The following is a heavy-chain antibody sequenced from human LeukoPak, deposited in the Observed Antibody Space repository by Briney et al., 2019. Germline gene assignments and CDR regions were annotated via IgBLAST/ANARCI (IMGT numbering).Heavy chain of an antibody. CDR3: ARRDGGWYHY. CDR2: IYYSGST. Sequence: SETLSLTCTVSGGSISSSSYYWGWIRQPPGKGLEWIGSIYYSGSTYYNPPLKSRVTISVDTSKNQFSLKLSSVTAADTAVYYCARRDGGWYHYWGQGTLVTVSS. V-gene: IGHV4-39*01. CDR1: GGSISSSSYY. J-gene: IGHJ4*02. D-gene: IGHD6-19*01.